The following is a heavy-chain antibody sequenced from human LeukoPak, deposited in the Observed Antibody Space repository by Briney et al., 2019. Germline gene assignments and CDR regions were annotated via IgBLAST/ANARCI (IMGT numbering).Heavy chain of an antibody. CDR3: AKIMVRDPRDY. D-gene: IGHD3-10*01. Sequence: GRSLRLSCAASGFTFSSYGMHWVRQAPGKGLEWVAIIWYDGTNKYYADSVKGRFTISRDNSKNTLYLQMNSLRAEDTAVYYCAKIMVRDPRDYWGQGTLVTVSP. V-gene: IGHV3-33*06. J-gene: IGHJ4*02. CDR2: IWYDGTNK. CDR1: GFTFSSYG.